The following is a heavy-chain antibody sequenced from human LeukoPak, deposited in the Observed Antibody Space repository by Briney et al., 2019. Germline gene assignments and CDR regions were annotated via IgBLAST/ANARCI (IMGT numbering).Heavy chain of an antibody. D-gene: IGHD3-10*02. CDR3: ARDVLFKGMDV. Sequence: GASVKVSCKASGGTFSSYAISWVRQAPGQGLEWMGRIIPILGIANYAQKFQGRVTITADKPTSTAYMELSSLRSEDTAVYYCARDVLFKGMDVWGQGTTVTVSS. V-gene: IGHV1-69*04. J-gene: IGHJ6*02. CDR1: GGTFSSYA. CDR2: IIPILGIA.